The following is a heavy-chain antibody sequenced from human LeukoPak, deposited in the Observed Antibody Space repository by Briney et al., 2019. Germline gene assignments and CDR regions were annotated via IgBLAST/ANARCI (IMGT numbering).Heavy chain of an antibody. Sequence: GGSLRLSCAASGFTFSSYGMHWVRQAPGKGLEWVAVISYDGSNKYYADSVKGRFTISRDSSKNTLYVQMNSLRAEDTAVYYCARGDSSTWYVRYYFDYWGQGTLVTVSS. J-gene: IGHJ4*02. CDR3: ARGDSSTWYVRYYFDY. CDR2: ISYDGSNK. CDR1: GFTFSSYG. D-gene: IGHD6-13*01. V-gene: IGHV3-30*03.